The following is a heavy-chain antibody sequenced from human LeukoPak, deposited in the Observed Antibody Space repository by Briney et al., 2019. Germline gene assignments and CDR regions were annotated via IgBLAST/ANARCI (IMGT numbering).Heavy chain of an antibody. V-gene: IGHV1-58*02. CDR1: GFTFTSSA. D-gene: IGHD4-23*01. J-gene: IGHJ3*02. Sequence: SVKVSCKASGFTFTSSAMQWVRQARGQRLEWIGWIVVGSGNTNYAQKFQERVTITRDMSTSTAYMELSSLRSEDTAVYYCAAKGYGGNSDAFDIWGQGTMVTVSS. CDR3: AAKGYGGNSDAFDI. CDR2: IVVGSGNT.